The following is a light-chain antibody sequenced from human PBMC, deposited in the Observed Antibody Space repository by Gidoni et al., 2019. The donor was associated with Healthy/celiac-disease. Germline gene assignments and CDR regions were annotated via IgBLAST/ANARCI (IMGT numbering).Light chain of an antibody. CDR3: SSYTSSSTLV. CDR2: EVS. CDR1: SSDVGGYNY. V-gene: IGLV2-14*01. Sequence: QSALTQPASVSGSPGQSITISCTGTSSDVGGYNYLSWYQQHPGKAPKLLIYEVSNRPSGVSNGFSGSKAGNTASLTSSVLQAEDEDDDYGSSYTSSSTLVFGTGTKVTVL. J-gene: IGLJ1*01.